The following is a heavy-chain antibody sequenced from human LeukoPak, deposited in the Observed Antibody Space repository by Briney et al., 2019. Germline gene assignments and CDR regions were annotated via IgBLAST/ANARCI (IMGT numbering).Heavy chain of an antibody. J-gene: IGHJ4*02. Sequence: GGSLRLSCAASGFTFSNFEMNWFRQIPGKGLEWLSFITRSSRIIYYADSVKGRFTISRDNANNSLHLQMNSLRVEDTGIYFCARGSTFGGVISDFWGQGTLVTVSS. CDR2: ITRSSRII. CDR1: GFTFSNFE. CDR3: ARGSTFGGVISDF. V-gene: IGHV3-48*03. D-gene: IGHD3-16*02.